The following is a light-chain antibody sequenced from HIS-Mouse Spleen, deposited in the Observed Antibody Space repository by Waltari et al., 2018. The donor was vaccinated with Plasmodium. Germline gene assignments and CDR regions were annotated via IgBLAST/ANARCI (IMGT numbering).Light chain of an antibody. CDR2: KDS. CDR3: YSAADNNRV. V-gene: IGLV3-27*01. J-gene: IGLJ3*02. Sequence: SYELTQPSSVSVSPGQTARITCSGDVLAKKYARWFQQKPGQAPVLVIYKDSERPSGIPERFSGSSSGTTVTLTIGGAQGEDEADYYCYSAADNNRVFGGGTKLTVL. CDR1: VLAKKY.